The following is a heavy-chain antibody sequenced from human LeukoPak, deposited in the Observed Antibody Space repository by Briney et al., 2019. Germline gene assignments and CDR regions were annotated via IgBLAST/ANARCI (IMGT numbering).Heavy chain of an antibody. V-gene: IGHV3-23*01. CDR1: GFTFSSYA. J-gene: IGHJ3*02. CDR2: ISGSGGST. D-gene: IGHD2-8*02. CDR3: ARGWVVATGGFDM. Sequence: GSLRLSCAASGFTFSSYAMSWVRQAPGKGLEWVSAISGSGGSTYYADSVKGRFTISRDNSKNTVYLQMNSLRGEDTAVYFCARGWVVATGGFDMWGQGTMVTVSS.